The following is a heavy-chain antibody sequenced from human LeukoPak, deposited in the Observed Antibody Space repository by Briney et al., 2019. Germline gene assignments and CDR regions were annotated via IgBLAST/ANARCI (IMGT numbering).Heavy chain of an antibody. V-gene: IGHV3-30*04. CDR3: AREWELVY. J-gene: IGHJ4*02. CDR1: GFTFSSYA. Sequence: GGSLRLSCAASGFTFSSYAMHWVRQAPGKGLKWVAVISYDGSTKYYADSVRGRFTISRDNSKNTLYLQMTSLRPEDTAVYYCAREWELVYWGQGTLVTVSS. D-gene: IGHD1-26*01. CDR2: ISYDGSTK.